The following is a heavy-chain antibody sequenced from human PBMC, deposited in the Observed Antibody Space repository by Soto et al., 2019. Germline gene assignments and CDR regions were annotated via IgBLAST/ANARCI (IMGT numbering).Heavy chain of an antibody. CDR1: GFTFSSYG. CDR2: IIYDGSTK. J-gene: IGHJ4*02. V-gene: IGHV3-30*03. Sequence: QVQLVESGGGVVQPGSSLRLSCAASGFTFSSYGMHWVRQAPGKGLERVAVIIYDGSTKYYADSVKARFTISRDNSKSTLYLQMTSRRAAATAWHYLAYGRMGGGVRSYFHCWGPGTLVCVSS. D-gene: IGHD3-10*01. CDR3: AYGRMGGGVRSYFHC.